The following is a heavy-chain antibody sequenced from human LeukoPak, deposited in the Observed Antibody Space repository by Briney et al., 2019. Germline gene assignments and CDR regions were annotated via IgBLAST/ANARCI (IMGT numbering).Heavy chain of an antibody. D-gene: IGHD2-2*01. CDR1: GGTFSSYA. CDR2: IIPIFGTA. Sequence: SVKVSCKASGGTFSSYAISWVRQAPGQGLEWMGGIIPIFGTANYAQKFQGRVTITADESTSTAYMELSSLRSEDTAVYYCAHPRPRYCSSTSCYGGPFDYWGQGTLVTVSS. J-gene: IGHJ4*02. CDR3: AHPRPRYCSSTSCYGGPFDY. V-gene: IGHV1-69*13.